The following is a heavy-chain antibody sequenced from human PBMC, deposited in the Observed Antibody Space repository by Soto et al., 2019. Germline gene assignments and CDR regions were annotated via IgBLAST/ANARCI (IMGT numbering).Heavy chain of an antibody. Sequence: TLSHTYTVSGGSISSGGYYWSWIRQHPGKGLEWIGYIYYSGSTYYNPSLKSRVTISVDTSKNQFSLRLSSVTAADTAVYYCAREQRNLPAAGNRFDPTAQGSPVIV. CDR1: GGSISSGGYY. CDR3: AREQRNLPAAGNRFDP. J-gene: IGHJ5*02. CDR2: IYYSGST. D-gene: IGHD2-2*01. V-gene: IGHV4-31*03.